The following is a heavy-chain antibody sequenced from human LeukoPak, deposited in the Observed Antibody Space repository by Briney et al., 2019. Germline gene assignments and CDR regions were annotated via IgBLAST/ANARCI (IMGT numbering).Heavy chain of an antibody. D-gene: IGHD3-9*01. J-gene: IGHJ4*02. CDR2: IYHSGST. Sequence: PSGTLSLTCAVSGGSISSSNWWSWVRQPPGKGLEWIGEIYHSGSTNYNPSLKSRVTISVDKSKNQFSLKLSSVTAADTAVYYCARATYYDILTGPVWFDYWGQGTLVTVSS. CDR1: GGSISSSNW. CDR3: ARATYYDILTGPVWFDY. V-gene: IGHV4-4*02.